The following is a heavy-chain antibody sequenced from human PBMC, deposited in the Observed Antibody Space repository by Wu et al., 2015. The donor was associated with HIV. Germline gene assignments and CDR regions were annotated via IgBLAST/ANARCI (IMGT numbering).Heavy chain of an antibody. D-gene: IGHD1-26*01. CDR1: GGSFSSYG. V-gene: IGHV1-69*17. Sequence: QLVQSGAEVRKPGSSVKVSCKASGGSFSSYGISWVRQAPGQGLEWMGGVIPLFGVESYAQKFHDRVTMTRDTSTTTVYMELSSLRSEDTAVYYCARDHYQRGADAFHIWGQGTMVTVSS. CDR3: ARDHYQRGADAFHI. J-gene: IGHJ3*02. CDR2: VIPLFGVE.